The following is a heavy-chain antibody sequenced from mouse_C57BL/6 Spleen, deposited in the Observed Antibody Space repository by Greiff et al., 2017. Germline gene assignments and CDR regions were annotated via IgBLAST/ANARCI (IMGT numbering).Heavy chain of an antibody. CDR3: TRAGDGYFFAY. CDR2: IDPETGGT. Sequence: QVQLQQSGAELVRPGASVTLSCKASGYTFTDYEMHWVKQTPVHGLEWIGAIDPETGGTAYNQKFKGKAILTADKSSSTAYMELRSLTSEDSAVYYCTRAGDGYFFAYWGQGTLVTVSA. CDR1: GYTFTDYE. V-gene: IGHV1-15*01. D-gene: IGHD2-3*01. J-gene: IGHJ3*01.